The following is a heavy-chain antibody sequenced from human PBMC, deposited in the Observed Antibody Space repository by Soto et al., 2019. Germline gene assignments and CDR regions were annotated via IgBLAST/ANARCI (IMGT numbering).Heavy chain of an antibody. Sequence: ASVKVSFKASGYTFTSYYMHWVRQAPGQGLEWMGIINPSGGSTSYAQKFQGRVTMTRDTSTSTVYMELSSLRSEDTAVYYCVRALTYYYDSSGYYAPWGQGTLVTVSS. J-gene: IGHJ5*02. CDR1: GYTFTSYY. V-gene: IGHV1-46*01. CDR2: INPSGGST. D-gene: IGHD3-22*01. CDR3: VRALTYYYDSSGYYAP.